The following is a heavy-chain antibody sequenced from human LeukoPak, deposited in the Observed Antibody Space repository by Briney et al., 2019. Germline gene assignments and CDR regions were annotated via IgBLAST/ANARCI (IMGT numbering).Heavy chain of an antibody. Sequence: ASVKVSCKASGYTFTGYYMHWVRQAPGQGLEWMGWINPNSGGTNYAQKFQGRVTMTRDTSISTAYMELSRLRSDDTAVYYCARDYYDSSGYSNWFDPWGQGTLVTVSS. V-gene: IGHV1-2*02. J-gene: IGHJ5*02. D-gene: IGHD3-22*01. CDR3: ARDYYDSSGYSNWFDP. CDR1: GYTFTGYY. CDR2: INPNSGGT.